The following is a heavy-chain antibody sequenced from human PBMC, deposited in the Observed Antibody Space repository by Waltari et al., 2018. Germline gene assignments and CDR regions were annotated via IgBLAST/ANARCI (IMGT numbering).Heavy chain of an antibody. Sequence: QVQLQESGPGLVKPSQTLSLTCTVSGGSISSGGYYWSWLRQPPGKGLEWIGYIYHSGSTYYNPSLKSRVTISVDRSKNQFSLKLSSVTAADTAVYYCARAGSSSDYFDYWGQGTLVTVSS. CDR3: ARAGSSSDYFDY. CDR1: GGSISSGGYY. J-gene: IGHJ4*02. CDR2: IYHSGST. V-gene: IGHV4-30-2*01. D-gene: IGHD6-6*01.